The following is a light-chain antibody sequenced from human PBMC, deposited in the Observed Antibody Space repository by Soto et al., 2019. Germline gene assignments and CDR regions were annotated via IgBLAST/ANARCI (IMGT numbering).Light chain of an antibody. CDR1: QSVSIN. J-gene: IGKJ3*01. CDR2: GAS. Sequence: EMVMTQSPATLSVSPGERTTLSCRASQSVSINLAWYQQKPGQAPRLLIYGASTRATGIPARFSGSGSGTEFTLTISGPQSEDFAVYYCQQYNDWPRTVGPGTKVDTK. CDR3: QQYNDWPRT. V-gene: IGKV3-15*01.